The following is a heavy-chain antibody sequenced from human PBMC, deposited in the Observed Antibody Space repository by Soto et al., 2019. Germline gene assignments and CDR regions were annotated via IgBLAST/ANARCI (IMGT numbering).Heavy chain of an antibody. D-gene: IGHD3-3*01. CDR2: IESTTKGGTT. CDR3: ARDRRAQITIFGVVITNAAFDI. J-gene: IGHJ3*02. CDR1: GIVFSNAQ. Sequence: GGSLRLSCAASGIVFSNAQMHWVRQAPGKGLEWLALIESTTKGGTTKYAAPVKGRFTISRDDSKNTLYLQMNSLKTEDTAVYYCARDRRAQITIFGVVITNAAFDIWGQGTMVTVSS. V-gene: IGHV3-15*07.